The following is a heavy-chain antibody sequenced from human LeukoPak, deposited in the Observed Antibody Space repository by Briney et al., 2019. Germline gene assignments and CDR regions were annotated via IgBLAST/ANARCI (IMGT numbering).Heavy chain of an antibody. D-gene: IGHD1-26*01. CDR1: GFTFSRYW. V-gene: IGHV3-7*01. CDR2: IKQDGSET. J-gene: IGHJ4*02. CDR3: ARDRGGSYFSY. Sequence: GGSLRLSCGASGFTFSRYWMSWVRQAPGKGLEWVANIKQDGSETYYVDSVKGRFTISRDNAKNSLYLQMNSLRAEDTAVYYCARDRGGSYFSYWGQGTLVTVSS.